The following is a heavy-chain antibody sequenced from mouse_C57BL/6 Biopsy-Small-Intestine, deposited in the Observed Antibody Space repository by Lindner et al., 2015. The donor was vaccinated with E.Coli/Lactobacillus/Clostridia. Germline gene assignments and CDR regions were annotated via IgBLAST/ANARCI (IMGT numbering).Heavy chain of an antibody. CDR1: GFTFSDYG. CDR2: ISSGSSAI. D-gene: IGHD1-1*01. J-gene: IGHJ2*01. V-gene: IGHV5-17*01. CDR3: ARTTTVVPDY. Sequence: VQLQESGGGLVKPGGSLKLSCAASGFTFSDYGMHWVRQAPEKGLEWVAYISSGSSAIYYADTVKGRFTISRDNAKNTLFLQMTSLRSEDTAIYYCARTTTVVPDYWGQGATLTVSS.